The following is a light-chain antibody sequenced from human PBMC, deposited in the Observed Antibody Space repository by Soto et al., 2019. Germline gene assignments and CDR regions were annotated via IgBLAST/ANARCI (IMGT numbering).Light chain of an antibody. Sequence: EIVLTQSPGTVSLSPGERATLSCRASQSVSSRNLAWYRQKPGQAPSLLIFGASNRAPGIPDRFSGSGSGTDFTITISRLEPEDCAVHYGHRAGDSPPAYTFGQGTKLEIK. V-gene: IGKV3-20*01. CDR3: HRAGDSPPAYT. CDR1: QSVSSRN. J-gene: IGKJ2*01. CDR2: GAS.